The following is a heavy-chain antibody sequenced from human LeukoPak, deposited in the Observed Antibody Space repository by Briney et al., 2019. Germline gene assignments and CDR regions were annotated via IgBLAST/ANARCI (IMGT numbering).Heavy chain of an antibody. CDR2: INHSGST. Sequence: PSETLSLTCAVYGGSFSGYYWSWIRQPPGKGLEWIGEINHSGSTNYNPSLKSRVTISVDTSKNQFSLKLSSVTAADTAVYYCARVGSVYDSSGYYSRRVKYFDYWGQGTLVTVSS. V-gene: IGHV4-34*01. J-gene: IGHJ4*02. CDR1: GGSFSGYY. D-gene: IGHD3-22*01. CDR3: ARVGSVYDSSGYYSRRVKYFDY.